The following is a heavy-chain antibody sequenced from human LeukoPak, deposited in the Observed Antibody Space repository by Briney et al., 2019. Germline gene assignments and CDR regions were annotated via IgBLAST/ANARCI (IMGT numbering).Heavy chain of an antibody. CDR3: YPDYYDSSGYSAVY. Sequence: GGSLRLSCAASGFTFSSYAMHWVRQAPGKGLEWVAVISYDGSNKYYADSVKGRFTISRDNSKNTLYLQMNSLRAEDTAVYYSYPDYYDSSGYSAVYWGQGTLVTVSS. CDR2: ISYDGSNK. V-gene: IGHV3-30-3*01. D-gene: IGHD3-22*01. CDR1: GFTFSSYA. J-gene: IGHJ4*02.